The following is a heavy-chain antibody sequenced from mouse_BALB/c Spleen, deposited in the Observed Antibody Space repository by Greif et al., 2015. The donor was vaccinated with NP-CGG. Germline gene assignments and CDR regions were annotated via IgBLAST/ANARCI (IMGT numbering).Heavy chain of an antibody. CDR2: IRNKANGYTT. V-gene: IGHV7-3*02. CDR1: GFTFTDYY. Sequence: DVKLVESGGGLVQPGGSLRLSCATSGFTFTDYYMSWVRQPPGKALEWLGFIRNKANGYTTEYGASVKGRFTISRDNSQSILYLQMNTLRAEDSATYYCARDSTLTPFAYWGQGTLVTVSA. CDR3: ARDSTLTPFAY. J-gene: IGHJ3*01.